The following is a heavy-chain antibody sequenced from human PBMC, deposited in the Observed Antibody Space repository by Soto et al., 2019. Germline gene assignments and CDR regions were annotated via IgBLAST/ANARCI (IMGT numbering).Heavy chain of an antibody. CDR1: GYSFTSYW. V-gene: IGHV5-10-1*01. Sequence: PGVSMKISCKAAGYSFTSYWSTWVRQIPGKGLEWMGRIDPSDSYTNYSPSFQGHVTISADKSISTAYLQWSSLKASDTAMYYCARLPLAAAYSDANSWGQGTMVTVS. D-gene: IGHD6-13*01. CDR2: IDPSDSYT. J-gene: IGHJ3*02. CDR3: ARLPLAAAYSDANS.